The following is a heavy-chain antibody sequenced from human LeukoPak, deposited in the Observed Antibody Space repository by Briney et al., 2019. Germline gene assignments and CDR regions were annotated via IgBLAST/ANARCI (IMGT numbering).Heavy chain of an antibody. Sequence: SETLSLTCTVSGGSISSSSYYWGWIRQPPGKGLEWIGSIYYSGSTYYNPSLKSRVTISVDTSKNQFSLKLSSVTAADTAVYYCAEGYRDQDYWGPGTLVTVSS. CDR2: IYYSGST. J-gene: IGHJ4*02. CDR3: AEGYRDQDY. V-gene: IGHV4-39*01. D-gene: IGHD4-17*01. CDR1: GGSISSSSYY.